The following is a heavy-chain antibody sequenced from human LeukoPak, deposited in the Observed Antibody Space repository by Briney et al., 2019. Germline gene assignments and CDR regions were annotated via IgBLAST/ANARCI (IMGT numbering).Heavy chain of an antibody. V-gene: IGHV3-53*01. D-gene: IGHD1-14*01. Sequence: GGSLRLSCAASGFTVITNDMTWVRQAPGKGLEWVSVLYSDGNTKYAASVQGRFTTSKDNSKNTLYLEMNSLSHDDTAVYYCARGVEPLAANTLAYWGQGTLVTVSS. CDR2: LYSDGNT. CDR1: GFTVITND. J-gene: IGHJ4*02. CDR3: ARGVEPLAANTLAY.